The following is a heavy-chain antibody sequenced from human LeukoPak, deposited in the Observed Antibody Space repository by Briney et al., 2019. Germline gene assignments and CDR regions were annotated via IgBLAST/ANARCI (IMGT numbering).Heavy chain of an antibody. CDR3: AKWGDFDVLTGYYVPDF. D-gene: IGHD3-9*01. Sequence: GGSLRLSCAASGFTFSNYAMSWVRQAPGKGLEWVSAITGRGGNTYYADSVKGRFTISRDNSKNTLYLQMNSLRDEDTAVYYCAKWGDFDVLTGYYVPDFWGQGTLVTVSS. CDR1: GFTFSNYA. CDR2: ITGRGGNT. V-gene: IGHV3-23*01. J-gene: IGHJ4*02.